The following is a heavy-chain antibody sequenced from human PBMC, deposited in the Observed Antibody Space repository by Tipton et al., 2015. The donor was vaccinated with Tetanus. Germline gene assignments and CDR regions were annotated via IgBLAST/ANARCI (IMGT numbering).Heavy chain of an antibody. D-gene: IGHD3-3*01. CDR1: GGSVSNGSYY. Sequence: TLSLTCTVSGGSVSNGSYYWNWIRQPPGRGLEWIGHIYYTGSTDYNPSLKSRVTISADTTKNLFSLKLRSVTAADTAVYYCARANYDFPKKGPFDSWGQGTLVTVSS. V-gene: IGHV4-61*01. CDR3: ARANYDFPKKGPFDS. CDR2: IYYTGST. J-gene: IGHJ4*02.